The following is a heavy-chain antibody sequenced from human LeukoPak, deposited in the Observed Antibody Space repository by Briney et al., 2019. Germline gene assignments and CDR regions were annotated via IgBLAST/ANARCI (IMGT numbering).Heavy chain of an antibody. CDR1: EYTFTGYY. CDR3: ARVRPYSSGWNFDY. CDR2: INPNSGGT. V-gene: IGHV1-2*02. J-gene: IGHJ4*02. Sequence: ASTKGFCQAFEYTFTGYYIYWGRQAPGPRGEWMGWINPNSGGTNYAQKFQGRVTMTRDTSISTAYMELSRLKSDDTAVYYCARVRPYSSGWNFDYWGQGTLLTVSS. D-gene: IGHD6-19*01.